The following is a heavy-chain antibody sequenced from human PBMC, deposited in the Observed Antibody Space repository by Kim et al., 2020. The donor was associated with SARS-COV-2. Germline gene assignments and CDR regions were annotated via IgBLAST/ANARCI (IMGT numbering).Heavy chain of an antibody. CDR3: AKDSSAAGADELLEYFQH. CDR1: GFTFSSYA. V-gene: IGHV3-33*06. Sequence: GGSLRLSCAASGFTFSSYAMHWVRQAPGKGLEWVAVIWYDGSNKYYADSVKGRFTISRDNSKNTLYLQMNSLRAEDTAVYYCAKDSSAAGADELLEYFQHWGQGTLVTVSS. CDR2: IWYDGSNK. D-gene: IGHD6-13*01. J-gene: IGHJ1*01.